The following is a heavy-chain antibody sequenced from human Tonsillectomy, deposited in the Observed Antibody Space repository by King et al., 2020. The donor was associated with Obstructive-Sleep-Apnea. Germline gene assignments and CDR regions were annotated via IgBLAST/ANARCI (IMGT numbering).Heavy chain of an antibody. D-gene: IGHD3-10*01. CDR3: ARGYGGSGIEVWFDP. J-gene: IGHJ5*02. Sequence: QLQESGPGLVKPSETLSLTCTVSGYSISSGYYWGWIRQPPGKGLEWIGSIYHSGSTYYNPSLKIRVTISVDTSKYQFSLKLSPVTAADTAVYYCARGYGGSGIEVWFDPWGQGTLVTVSS. CDR1: GYSISSGYY. CDR2: IYHSGST. V-gene: IGHV4-38-2*02.